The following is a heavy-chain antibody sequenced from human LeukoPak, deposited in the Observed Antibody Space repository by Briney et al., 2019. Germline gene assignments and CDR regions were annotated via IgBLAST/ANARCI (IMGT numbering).Heavy chain of an antibody. CDR3: ARGNLGYNFGYYYYYMDV. J-gene: IGHJ6*03. CDR2: ISFDGSNK. D-gene: IGHD5-24*01. CDR1: GFTFSSYT. Sequence: QTGGSLRLSCAASGFTFSSYTMHWVRQAPGKGLEWVAVISFDGSNKYYADSVKGRFTISRDNSKNTLYLQMNSLRAEDTAVYYCARGNLGYNFGYYYYYMDVWGKGTTVTVSS. V-gene: IGHV3-30*04.